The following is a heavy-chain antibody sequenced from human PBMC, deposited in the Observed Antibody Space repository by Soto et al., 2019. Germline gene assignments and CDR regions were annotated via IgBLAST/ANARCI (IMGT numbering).Heavy chain of an antibody. CDR1: GGTFSSYA. CDR3: ASTTRRLLRHYYYYGMDV. J-gene: IGHJ6*02. D-gene: IGHD1-1*01. Sequence: GASVKVSCKASGGTFSSYAISWVRQAPGQGLEWMGGIIPIFGTANYAQKFQGRVTITADESTSTAYMELSSLRSEDTAVYYCASTTRRLLRHYYYYGMDVWGQGTTVTVSS. V-gene: IGHV1-69*13. CDR2: IIPIFGTA.